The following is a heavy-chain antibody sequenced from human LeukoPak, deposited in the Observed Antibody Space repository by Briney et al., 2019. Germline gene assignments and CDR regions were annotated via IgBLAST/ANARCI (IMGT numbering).Heavy chain of an antibody. CDR1: GGSFSNYY. Sequence: SETLSLTCAVYGGSFSNYYWSWIRQPPGKGLEWIGEINHSGNTNYNPSLKSRVTISVDTSKNQFSLRLMSVTAADTAVYYCARHYGPWGQGTLVTVSS. J-gene: IGHJ5*02. CDR3: ARHYGP. D-gene: IGHD3-16*01. V-gene: IGHV4-34*01. CDR2: INHSGNT.